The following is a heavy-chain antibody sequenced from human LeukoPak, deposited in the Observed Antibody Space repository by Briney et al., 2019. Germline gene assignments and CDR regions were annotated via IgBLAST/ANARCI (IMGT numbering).Heavy chain of an antibody. CDR3: ARVGGVYDTSVFDY. Sequence: PSETLSLTCTVSGGSISSGGYYWSWIRQHPGKGLEWIGYIYYSGSTYYNPSLKSRATISIDTSKNQFSLMLSSVTAADTAVYYCARVGGVYDTSVFDYWGQGTLVTVSS. CDR1: GGSISSGGYY. D-gene: IGHD3-22*01. J-gene: IGHJ4*02. V-gene: IGHV4-31*03. CDR2: IYYSGST.